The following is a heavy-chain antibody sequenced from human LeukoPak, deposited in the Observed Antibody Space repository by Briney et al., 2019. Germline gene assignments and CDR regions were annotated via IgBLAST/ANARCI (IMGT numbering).Heavy chain of an antibody. CDR2: RNPNSGNT. CDR3: ARAKPGNSEMYN. CDR1: GYTFTTYD. J-gene: IGHJ4*02. Sequence: ASVKVSCKASGYTFTTYDINWVRQAAGQGLEWMGWRNPNSGNTAYSQKFQGKPTITMDASISKAYMELSSLRSDDTAVYYCARAKPGNSEMYNWGQGTLVTVSS. D-gene: IGHD2/OR15-2a*01. V-gene: IGHV1-8*03.